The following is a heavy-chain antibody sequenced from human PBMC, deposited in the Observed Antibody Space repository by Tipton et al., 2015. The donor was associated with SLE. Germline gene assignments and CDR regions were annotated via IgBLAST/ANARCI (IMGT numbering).Heavy chain of an antibody. J-gene: IGHJ4*02. CDR1: GFTFSTYS. V-gene: IGHV3-48*04. Sequence: SLRLSCAASGFTFSTYSLSWVRQAPGKGPEWISYISTRIDTIYYADSVKGRFTISRDNAENSLYLEMNSLRAEDTAIYYCARDYGSHDYWGQGTLVTVSS. D-gene: IGHD1-26*01. CDR2: ISTRIDTI. CDR3: ARDYGSHDY.